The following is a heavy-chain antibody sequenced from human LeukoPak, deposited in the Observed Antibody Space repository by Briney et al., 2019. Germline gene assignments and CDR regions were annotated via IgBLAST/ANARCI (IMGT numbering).Heavy chain of an antibody. CDR2: ISGSGGST. CDR3: ATPPLPYSSSWFDY. Sequence: QPGGSLRLSCAASGFTFSSYAMSWVRQAPGKGLEWVSAISGSGGSTYYADSVKGRFTISRDNSKNTLYLQMNSLRAEDTAVYYCATPPLPYSSSWFDYWGQGTLVTVSS. V-gene: IGHV3-23*01. D-gene: IGHD6-13*01. CDR1: GFTFSSYA. J-gene: IGHJ4*02.